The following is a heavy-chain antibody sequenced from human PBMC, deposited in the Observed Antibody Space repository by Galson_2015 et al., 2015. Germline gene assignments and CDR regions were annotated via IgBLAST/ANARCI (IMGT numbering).Heavy chain of an antibody. CDR3: ARTGTTVDTRGIDF. Sequence: SETLSLTCTVSGMSITSHYWTWVRQSPGKTLEWIGYSYYTGSNTYNPSLKSRLTISVDTSRRQFSLRLTSVTAADTAVYYCARTGTTVDTRGIDFWGQGTQVIVSS. CDR1: GMSITSHY. CDR2: SYYTGSN. J-gene: IGHJ4*01. D-gene: IGHD4-11*01. V-gene: IGHV4-59*11.